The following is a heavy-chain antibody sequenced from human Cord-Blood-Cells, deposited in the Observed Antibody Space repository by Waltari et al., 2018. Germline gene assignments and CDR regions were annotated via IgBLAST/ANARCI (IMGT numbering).Heavy chain of an antibody. CDR1: GGSISSSSYY. D-gene: IGHD3-22*01. V-gene: IGHV4-39*01. CDR3: ARQTAYYYDSSGYYFDWFDP. J-gene: IGHJ5*02. Sequence: QLQLQESGPGLVKPSETLSLTCTVSGGSISSSSYYWGWIRQPPGKGLEWIGSIYYSGSTYHNPSLKSRVTISVDTSKNQFSLKLSSVTDADTAVYYCARQTAYYYDSSGYYFDWFDPWGQGTLVTVSS. CDR2: IYYSGST.